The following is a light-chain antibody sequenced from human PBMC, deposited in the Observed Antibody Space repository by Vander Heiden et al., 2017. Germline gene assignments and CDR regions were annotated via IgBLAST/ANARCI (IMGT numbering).Light chain of an antibody. CDR2: AAS. CDR1: QSISNY. V-gene: IGKV1-39*01. CDR3: QQSESTPWT. Sequence: DIQMTQSPSSLSASVGDRVTITCRASQSISNYLNWYQQKPGKAPKLLIYAASSLQSGVPSRFSGSGSGTDFTLTISRLQPEDIATYYCQQSESTPWTFGQGTKVEIK. J-gene: IGKJ1*01.